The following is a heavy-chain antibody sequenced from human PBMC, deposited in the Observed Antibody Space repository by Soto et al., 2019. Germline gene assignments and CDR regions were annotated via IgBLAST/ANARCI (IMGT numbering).Heavy chain of an antibody. V-gene: IGHV4-61*01. CDR3: AREGEWYCAGGNCYLPYFDY. CDR1: GGSVISGSHY. J-gene: IGHJ4*02. CDR2: VYYSGST. Sequence: SETLSLTCTVSGGSVISGSHYWSWIRQPPGKRLEWIGYVYYSGSTNYNPSLKSRVTISVDTSKNQFSLKLSSMTAADTAVYYCAREGEWYCAGGNCYLPYFDYWGQGSLVTVSS. D-gene: IGHD2-15*01.